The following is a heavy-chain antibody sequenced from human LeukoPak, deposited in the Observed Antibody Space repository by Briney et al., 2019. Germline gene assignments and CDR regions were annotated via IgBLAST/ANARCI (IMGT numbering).Heavy chain of an antibody. CDR2: ISYSGST. D-gene: IGHD4-23*01. V-gene: IGHV4-59*01. Sequence: NASETLSLTRTVSGGSISSYYWSWIRQPPGKGLEWIGYISYSGSTKYNPSLKSRVAISVDTSKNQFSLKLSSVTAADTAVYYCARDYGGKFDYWGQGTLVTVSS. CDR3: ARDYGGKFDY. J-gene: IGHJ4*02. CDR1: GGSISSYY.